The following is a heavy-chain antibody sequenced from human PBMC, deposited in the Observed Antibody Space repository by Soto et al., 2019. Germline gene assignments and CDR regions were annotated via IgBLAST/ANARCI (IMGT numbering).Heavy chain of an antibody. V-gene: IGHV1-8*01. CDR2: MNPNSGNT. CDR1: GYTFTSYD. Sequence: QVQLVQSGAEVKKPGASVKVSCKASGYTFTSYDINWVRQATGQGLEWMGWMNPNSGNTGYAQKYQRRVTTTRNTSISTAYMQLSSMRAEDTVLYYCAREKSYGMDVWGQGTRVTVSS. J-gene: IGHJ6*02. CDR3: AREKSYGMDV.